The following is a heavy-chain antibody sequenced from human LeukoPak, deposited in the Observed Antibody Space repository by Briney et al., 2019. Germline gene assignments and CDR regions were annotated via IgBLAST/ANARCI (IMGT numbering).Heavy chain of an antibody. J-gene: IGHJ4*02. D-gene: IGHD3-10*01. CDR2: IYYSGST. CDR1: GGSISSYY. V-gene: IGHV4-59*01. Sequence: PSETLSLTCTVSGGSISSYYWSWIRQPPGKGLEWIGFIYYSGSTNYNPSLKSRVTISVDTSKNQFSLKLSSVTAADTAVYYCATSQYGSGSYATLDYWGQGTLVTVSS. CDR3: ATSQYGSGSYATLDY.